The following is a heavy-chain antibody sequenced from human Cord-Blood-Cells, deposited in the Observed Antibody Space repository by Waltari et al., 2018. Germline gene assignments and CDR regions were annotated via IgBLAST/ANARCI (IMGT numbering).Heavy chain of an antibody. CDR2: IIPIFCTA. J-gene: IGHJ6*02. D-gene: IGHD3-9*01. CDR3: ARRSYYDILTGYPYYYYGMDV. Sequence: QVQLVQSGAEVKKPGSSVKVSCKASGGTFSSYAISWVRQAPGQGLEWMGGIIPIFCTANYAQKFQGRVTITADESTSTAYMELSSLRSEDTAVYYCARRSYYDILTGYPYYYYGMDVWGQGTTVTVSS. CDR1: GGTFSSYA. V-gene: IGHV1-69*01.